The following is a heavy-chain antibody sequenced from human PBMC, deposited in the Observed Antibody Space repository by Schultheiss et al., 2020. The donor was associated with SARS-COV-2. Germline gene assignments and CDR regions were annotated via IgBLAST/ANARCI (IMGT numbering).Heavy chain of an antibody. CDR1: GFTFSSYE. J-gene: IGHJ4*02. Sequence: GGSLRLSCAASGFTFSSYEMNWVRQAPGKGLEWVSYISSSGTTIYYADSVKGRFTISRDNAKNSLYLQMNSLRAEDTAVYYCARGQPSGSYYLFDYWGQGTLVTVSS. CDR2: ISSSGTTI. CDR3: ARGQPSGSYYLFDY. D-gene: IGHD1-26*01. V-gene: IGHV3-48*03.